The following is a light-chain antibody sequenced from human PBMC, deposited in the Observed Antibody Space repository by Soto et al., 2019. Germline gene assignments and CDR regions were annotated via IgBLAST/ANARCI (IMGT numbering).Light chain of an antibody. CDR2: AAS. J-gene: IGKJ1*01. V-gene: IGKV1-39*01. CDR1: QSISSY. CDR3: QQYYSYPWT. Sequence: DIQRTQSPSSLSASVEDRVTITCRASQSISSYLNWYQQKPGKAPKLLIYAASSLQSRVPSSFSGSGSGTDFTLTISCLQPEEFATYYCQQYYSYPWTFGQGTKVDLK.